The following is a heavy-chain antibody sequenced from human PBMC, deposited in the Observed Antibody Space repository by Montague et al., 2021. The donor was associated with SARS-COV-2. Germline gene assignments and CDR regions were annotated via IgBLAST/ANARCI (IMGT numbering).Heavy chain of an antibody. CDR1: GGSISSSSYY. CDR2: IYYSGST. J-gene: IGHJ3*02. D-gene: IGHD3-22*01. CDR3: ARFPTSYYYDSKAAPATPEGLDI. Sequence: SETLSLTCTVSGGSISSSSYYWGWIRQPPGKGLEWIGSIYYSGSTYYNPSLKSRVTISVDTSKNQFSLKLSSVTAADTAVYYCARFPTSYYYDSKAAPATPEGLDIWGQGTMVTVSS. V-gene: IGHV4-39*01.